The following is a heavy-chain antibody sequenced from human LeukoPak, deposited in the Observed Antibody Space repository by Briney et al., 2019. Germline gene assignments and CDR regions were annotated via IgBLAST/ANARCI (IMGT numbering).Heavy chain of an antibody. Sequence: GGSLRLSCAASGFTFNNYGMSWVRQAPGKGLEWVSAVSGSADNTYYVDSVKGRFTISRDNSRNTLYLQMNSLRAEDTALYHCSRGYCSSTSCWEDHYMDVWGKGTTVTISS. J-gene: IGHJ6*03. V-gene: IGHV3-23*01. CDR1: GFTFNNYG. CDR3: SRGYCSSTSCWEDHYMDV. D-gene: IGHD2-2*01. CDR2: VSGSADNT.